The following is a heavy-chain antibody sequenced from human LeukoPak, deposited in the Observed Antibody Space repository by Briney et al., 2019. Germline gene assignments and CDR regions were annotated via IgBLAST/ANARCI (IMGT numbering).Heavy chain of an antibody. Sequence: PGGSLRLSCAAAGFTLSNYWMSWVRQAPGKGLEWVANIKQDGSEKYYVDSVKGRFTISRDNAKNSLYLQMNSLRAEDTAVYYCARETEYSSSFDPWGQGTLVTVSS. J-gene: IGHJ5*02. CDR3: ARETEYSSSFDP. CDR2: IKQDGSEK. CDR1: GFTLSNYW. V-gene: IGHV3-7*01. D-gene: IGHD6-6*01.